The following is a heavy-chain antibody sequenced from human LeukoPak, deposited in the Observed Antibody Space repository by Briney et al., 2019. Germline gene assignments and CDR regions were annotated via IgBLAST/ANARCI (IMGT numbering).Heavy chain of an antibody. Sequence: GGSLRLSCAASGFTFSRCPMSWVRQAPGKGLEGVSAISSSGDNRHYADSVKGRFTISRDNSKNTLYLQMTSLRADDTAVYYCARAQDDTRNDLVDRSWDHWGQGTLVTVSS. CDR2: ISSSGDNR. V-gene: IGHV3-23*01. J-gene: IGHJ4*02. D-gene: IGHD1-1*01. CDR3: ARAQDDTRNDLVDRSWDH. CDR1: GFTFSRCP.